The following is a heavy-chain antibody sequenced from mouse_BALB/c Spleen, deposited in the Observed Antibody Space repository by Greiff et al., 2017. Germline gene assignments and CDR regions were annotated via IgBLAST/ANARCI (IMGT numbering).Heavy chain of an antibody. J-gene: IGHJ3*01. CDR2: ILPGSGST. Sequence: VQLQQSGAELMKPGASVKISCKATGYTFSSYWIEWVKQRPGHGLEWIGEILPGSGSTNYNEKFKGKATFTADTSSNTAYMQLSSLTSEDSAVYYCARRGYYGPWFAYWGQGTLVTVSA. V-gene: IGHV1-9*01. D-gene: IGHD1-2*01. CDR3: ARRGYYGPWFAY. CDR1: GYTFSSYW.